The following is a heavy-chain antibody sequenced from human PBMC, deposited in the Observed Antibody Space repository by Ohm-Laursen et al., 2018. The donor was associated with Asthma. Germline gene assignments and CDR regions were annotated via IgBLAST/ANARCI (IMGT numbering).Heavy chain of an antibody. CDR1: GGSMKSYS. CDR3: ARTPTTSGWYYGVY. Sequence: SSVKVSCKPAGGSMKSYSFSWVRQAPGQGLEWIGGIIPIIGTPDYAQRFHDRVKITADEYSNTVYMELSSLRSEDTALYYCARTPTTSGWYYGVYWDQGTLVTVSS. CDR2: IIPIIGTP. D-gene: IGHD6-19*01. V-gene: IGHV1-69*01. J-gene: IGHJ4*02.